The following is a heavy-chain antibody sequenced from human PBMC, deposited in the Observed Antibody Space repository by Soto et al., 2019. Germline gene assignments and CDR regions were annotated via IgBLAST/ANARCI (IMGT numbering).Heavy chain of an antibody. CDR2: IYYSGST. CDR3: ARAPRGNYGYPSHFDY. J-gene: IGHJ4*02. D-gene: IGHD3-10*01. V-gene: IGHV4-59*01. CDR1: GGSISSYY. Sequence: QVQLQESGPGLVKPSETLSLTCTVSGGSISSYYWSWIRQPPGKGLEWIGYIYYSGSTNYNPSLKSRVTISVDTAKNQFSLKLSSVTAADTAVYYCARAPRGNYGYPSHFDYWGQGTLVTVSS.